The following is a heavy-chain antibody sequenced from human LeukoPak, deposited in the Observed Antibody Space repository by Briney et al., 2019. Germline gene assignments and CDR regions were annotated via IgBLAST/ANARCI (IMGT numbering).Heavy chain of an antibody. V-gene: IGHV3-21*01. CDR2: ISSSSSYI. Sequence: GGSLRLSCAASGCTFSSYSMNWVRQAPGKGLEWVSSISSSSSYIYYADSVKGRFTIARDNAKNSLYLQMNSLRAEDTAAYYCARDSPNYYDSSGPEAFDIWGQGTMVTVSS. CDR3: ARDSPNYYDSSGPEAFDI. CDR1: GCTFSSYS. D-gene: IGHD3-22*01. J-gene: IGHJ3*02.